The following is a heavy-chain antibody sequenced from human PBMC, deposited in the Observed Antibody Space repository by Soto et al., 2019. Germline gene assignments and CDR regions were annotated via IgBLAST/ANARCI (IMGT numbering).Heavy chain of an antibody. J-gene: IGHJ4*02. D-gene: IGHD2-21*02. CDR3: ARGRPCDTEVDY. Sequence: QVQLVQSGAEVKNPGSSVKVSCKASGGTFSSYTISWVRQAPGQGLEWMGRIIPILGIANYAQKFQGRVTITAYKSTSTAYMELSSLRSEDTAVYYCARGRPCDTEVDYWGQGTLVTVSS. CDR1: GGTFSSYT. V-gene: IGHV1-69*02. CDR2: IIPILGIA.